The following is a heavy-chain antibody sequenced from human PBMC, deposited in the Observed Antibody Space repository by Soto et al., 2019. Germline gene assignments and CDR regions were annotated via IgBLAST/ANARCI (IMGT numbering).Heavy chain of an antibody. D-gene: IGHD6-13*01. V-gene: IGHV4-59*08. CDR3: ARHPPIAAAGTLLFDY. Sequence: PAETLSLTCTVSGGSLSSYYWSWIRQPPGKGLEWIGYIYYSGSTNYNPSLKSRVTISVDTSKNQFSLKLSSVTAADTAVYYCARHPPIAAAGTLLFDYWGQGTLVTVSS. J-gene: IGHJ4*02. CDR2: IYYSGST. CDR1: GGSLSSYY.